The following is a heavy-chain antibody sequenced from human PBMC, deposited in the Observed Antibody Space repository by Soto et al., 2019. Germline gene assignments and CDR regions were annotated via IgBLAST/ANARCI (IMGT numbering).Heavy chain of an antibody. V-gene: IGHV3-7*01. D-gene: IGHD2-8*02. J-gene: IGHJ6*04. Sequence: GGSLRLSCAASGFTFSSYWMSWVRQAPGKGLEWVANIKQDGSEKYYVDSVKGRFTISRDNAKNSLYLQMSSLRAEDTAVYYCARDPFDVLLVVDVWGKGTTVTVSS. CDR3: ARDPFDVLLVVDV. CDR2: IKQDGSEK. CDR1: GFTFSSYW.